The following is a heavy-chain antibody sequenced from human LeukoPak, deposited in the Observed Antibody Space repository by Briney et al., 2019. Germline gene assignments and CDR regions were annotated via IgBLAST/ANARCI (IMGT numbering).Heavy chain of an antibody. Sequence: RGSLRLSSAASGFTFTNYAMSWVRHAPGKGLGWVSSVCVSVRSTYYADSVKGRFTIAKDNSKNTLYLQIHTLRADDTAVYYSAKDPNRYYYESSGYFDFWGQGTLVTVSS. CDR2: VCVSVRST. CDR3: AKDPNRYYYESSGYFDF. V-gene: IGHV3-23*01. D-gene: IGHD3-22*01. CDR1: GFTFTNYA. J-gene: IGHJ4*02.